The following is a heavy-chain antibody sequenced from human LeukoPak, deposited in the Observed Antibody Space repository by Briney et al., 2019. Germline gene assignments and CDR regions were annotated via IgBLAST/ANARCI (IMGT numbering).Heavy chain of an antibody. Sequence: GGSLRLSCAASGFTVSSNYMSWVRQAPGKGLEWVSVIYSGGTTYYADSVKGRFTISRDNSKNTLYLQMNSLRAEDTAVYYCARDTSGIPGYWGQGTLVTVSS. D-gene: IGHD3-10*01. CDR2: IYSGGTT. CDR3: ARDTSGIPGY. J-gene: IGHJ4*02. V-gene: IGHV3-53*01. CDR1: GFTVSSNY.